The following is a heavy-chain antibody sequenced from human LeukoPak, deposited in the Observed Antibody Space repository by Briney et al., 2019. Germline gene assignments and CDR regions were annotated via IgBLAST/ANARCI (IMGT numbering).Heavy chain of an antibody. Sequence: GSSVKVSCKASGGTFSSYAISWVRQAPGQGLEWMGGIIPILGIANYAQKFQGRVTITADKSTSTAYMELSSLRSEDTAVYYCARDPGCSGYDRVFDYWGQGTLVTVSS. CDR1: GGTFSSYA. CDR3: ARDPGCSGYDRVFDY. J-gene: IGHJ4*02. V-gene: IGHV1-69*04. D-gene: IGHD5-12*01. CDR2: IIPILGIA.